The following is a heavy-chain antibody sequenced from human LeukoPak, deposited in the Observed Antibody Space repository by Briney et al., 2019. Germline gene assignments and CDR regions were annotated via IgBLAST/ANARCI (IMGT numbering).Heavy chain of an antibody. J-gene: IGHJ6*03. CDR2: IKPNSGDT. D-gene: IGHD3-3*02. Sequence: ASVKVSCKASGYTFTNYGVTWVRQAPGQGLEWMGWIKPNSGDTNYAQKFQGRVTMTRDTSISTVYMELSRLRFDDTAVYYCASGRTIFYYYMDVWGKGTTVTISS. CDR1: GYTFTNYG. V-gene: IGHV1-2*02. CDR3: ASGRTIFYYYMDV.